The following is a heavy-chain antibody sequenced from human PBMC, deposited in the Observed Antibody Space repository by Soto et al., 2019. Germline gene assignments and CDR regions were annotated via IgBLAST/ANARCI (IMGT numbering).Heavy chain of an antibody. D-gene: IGHD4-17*01. V-gene: IGHV1-69*06. CDR3: ASRANDYGDYVPLDY. J-gene: IGHJ4*02. Sequence: QVQLVQSGAEVKKPGSSVKVSCKASGGTFSSYAISWVRQAPGQGLEWMGGIIPIFGTANYAQKFQGRVTITADKATRTDYMELSSLRSEDTAVYYCASRANDYGDYVPLDYWGQGTLVTVSS. CDR2: IIPIFGTA. CDR1: GGTFSSYA.